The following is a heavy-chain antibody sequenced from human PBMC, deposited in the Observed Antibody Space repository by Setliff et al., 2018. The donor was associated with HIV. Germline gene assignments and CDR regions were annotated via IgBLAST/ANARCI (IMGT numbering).Heavy chain of an antibody. CDR3: ARGADGDYRYYMDV. Sequence: SVNVSCKASGGTFSSYGVNWVRQAPGQGLEWMGGIFPFFGSANYAQEFQGRVTITADVSTSTIYMELSSLTSEDTAVYYCARGADGDYRYYMDVWGRGTTVTVSS. V-gene: IGHV1-69*13. CDR2: IFPFFGSA. J-gene: IGHJ6*03. CDR1: GGTFSSYG. D-gene: IGHD4-17*01.